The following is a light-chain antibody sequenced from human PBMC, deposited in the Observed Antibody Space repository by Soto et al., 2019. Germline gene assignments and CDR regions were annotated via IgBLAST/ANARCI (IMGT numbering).Light chain of an antibody. V-gene: IGKV3-11*01. CDR2: DAS. J-gene: IGKJ3*01. CDR1: QSVSSY. Sequence: EIVLTQSPATLSLSPGERATLSCRASQSVSSYLAWYQQKPGQAPRLLIYDASNRATGIPARFSGSGSGTDFTLTISRLEPEDFAVYYCQQYHSAPFTFGPGTKVDIK. CDR3: QQYHSAPFT.